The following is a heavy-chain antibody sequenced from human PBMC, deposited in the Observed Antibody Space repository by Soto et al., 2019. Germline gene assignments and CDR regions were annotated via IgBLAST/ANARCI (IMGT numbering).Heavy chain of an antibody. CDR3: AKVRYYYYCYYMDV. CDR2: ISYDGSNK. CDR1: GFTFSSYG. J-gene: IGHJ6*03. V-gene: IGHV3-30*18. Sequence: QVQLVESGGGVVQPGRSLRLSCAASGFTFSSYGMHWVRQAPGKGLEWVAVISYDGSNKYYADSVKGRFTISRDNSKNTLYLQMNSLRAEDTAVYYCAKVRYYYYCYYMDVWGKGTTVTVSS.